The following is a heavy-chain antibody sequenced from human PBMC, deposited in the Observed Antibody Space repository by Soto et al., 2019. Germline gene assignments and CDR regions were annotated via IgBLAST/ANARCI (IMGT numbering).Heavy chain of an antibody. CDR1: GGSISSYY. D-gene: IGHD7-27*01. CDR3: ARVFDSANWGSRPDAFDI. V-gene: IGHV4-59*01. CDR2: IYYSGST. Sequence: SETLSLTCTVSGGSISSYYWSWIRQPPGKGLEWIGYIYYSGSTNYNPSLKSRVTISVDTSKNQFSLKLSSVTAADTAVYYCARVFDSANWGSRPDAFDIWGQGTMVTVS. J-gene: IGHJ3*02.